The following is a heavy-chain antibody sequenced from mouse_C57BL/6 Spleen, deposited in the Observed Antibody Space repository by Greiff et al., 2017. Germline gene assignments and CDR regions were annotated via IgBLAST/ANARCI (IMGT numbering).Heavy chain of an antibody. Sequence: EVKLVESGGGLVKPGGSLKLSCAASGFTFSDYGMHWVRQAPEKGLEWVAYISSGSSTIYYADTVKGRFAISRDNAKNTLFLQMPSLRSEDTDMYYCARDYGSRGAMDYWGQGASVTVSS. CDR1: GFTFSDYG. CDR2: ISSGSSTI. J-gene: IGHJ4*01. CDR3: ARDYGSRGAMDY. V-gene: IGHV5-17*01. D-gene: IGHD1-1*01.